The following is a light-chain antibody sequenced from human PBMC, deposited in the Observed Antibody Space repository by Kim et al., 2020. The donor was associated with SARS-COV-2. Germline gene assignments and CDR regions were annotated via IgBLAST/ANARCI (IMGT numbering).Light chain of an antibody. CDR2: DVT. V-gene: IGLV2-14*03. CDR1: SSDVGSHNY. CDR3: SSYTSTRTVV. Sequence: GQPITISCTVTSSDVGSHNYVSWYQQHPGKAPRLMIYDVTSRPSGISNRFSGSKSGNTASLTISGLQAEDEADYYCSSYTSTRTVVFGGGTQLTVL. J-gene: IGLJ2*01.